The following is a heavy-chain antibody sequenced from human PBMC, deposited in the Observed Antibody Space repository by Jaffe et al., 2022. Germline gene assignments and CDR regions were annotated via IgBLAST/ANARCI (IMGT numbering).Heavy chain of an antibody. Sequence: EVQLVESGGGLVQPGGSLRLSCAASGFTFSSYSMNWVRQAPGKGLEWVSYISSSSSTIYYADSVKGRFTISRDNAKNSLYLQMNSLRAEDTAVYYCASVVQGVIKFWGKGTTVTVSS. CDR3: ASVVQGVIKF. J-gene: IGHJ6*04. V-gene: IGHV3-48*01. CDR2: ISSSSSTI. D-gene: IGHD3-10*01. CDR1: GFTFSSYS.